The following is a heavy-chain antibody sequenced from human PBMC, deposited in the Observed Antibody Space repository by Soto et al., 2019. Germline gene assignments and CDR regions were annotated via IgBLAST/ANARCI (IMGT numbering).Heavy chain of an antibody. CDR2: IYYSGST. CDR3: ARGFGAPSHGMDV. Sequence: SETLSLTCTVSGGSVSSGSYYWSWIRQPPGKGLECIGYIYYSGSTNYNPSLKSRVTISVDTSKNQFSLKLSSVTAADTAVYYCARGFGAPSHGMDVWGQGTTVTVSS. D-gene: IGHD3-16*01. V-gene: IGHV4-61*01. J-gene: IGHJ6*02. CDR1: GGSVSSGSYY.